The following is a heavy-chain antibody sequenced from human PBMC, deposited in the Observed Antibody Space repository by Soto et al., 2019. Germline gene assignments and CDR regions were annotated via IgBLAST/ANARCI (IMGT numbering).Heavy chain of an antibody. CDR3: ATDGSSSGWYRAFDI. V-gene: IGHV1-24*01. CDR2: FDPEDGET. J-gene: IGHJ3*02. Sequence: GASVKVSCKVSGYTLTELSMHWVRQAPGKGLEWMGGFDPEDGETIYAQKFQGRVIMTEDTSTDTAYMELSSLRSEDTAVYYCATDGSSSGWYRAFDIWGQGTMVTVSS. D-gene: IGHD6-19*01. CDR1: GYTLTELS.